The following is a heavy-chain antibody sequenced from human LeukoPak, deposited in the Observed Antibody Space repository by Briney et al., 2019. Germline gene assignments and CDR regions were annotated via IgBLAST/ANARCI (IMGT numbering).Heavy chain of an antibody. CDR1: GFTFSSYS. Sequence: GGSLRLSCAASGFTFSSYSMSWVRQAPGKGLEWVSAISGSGGSTYYADSVKGRFTISRDNSKNTLYLQLNSLIAEDRAVYSCAKDGDDYGDYGQDYWGQGTLVTVSS. CDR3: AKDGDDYGDYGQDY. V-gene: IGHV3-23*01. D-gene: IGHD4-17*01. CDR2: ISGSGGST. J-gene: IGHJ4*02.